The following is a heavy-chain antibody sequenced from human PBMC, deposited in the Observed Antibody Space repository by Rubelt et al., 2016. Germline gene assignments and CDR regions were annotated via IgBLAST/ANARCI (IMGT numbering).Heavy chain of an antibody. D-gene: IGHD1-26*01. J-gene: IGHJ4*02. V-gene: IGHV4-34*01. CDR1: GGSFSGYY. CDR3: ARWWEVLQAFDY. CDR2: INHSGST. Sequence: QVQLQQWGAGLLKPETLSLTCAVYGGSFSGYYWSWIRQPPGKGLEWIGEINHSGSTNYNPSLKSRVTISVDTSKNQFSLKRGAVTAADTAVYYCARWWEVLQAFDYWGQGTLVTVSS.